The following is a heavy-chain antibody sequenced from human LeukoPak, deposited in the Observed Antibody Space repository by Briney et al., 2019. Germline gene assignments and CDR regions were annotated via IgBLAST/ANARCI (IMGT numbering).Heavy chain of an antibody. V-gene: IGHV3-30*18. J-gene: IGHJ1*01. CDR1: GFTVSSNY. D-gene: IGHD1-26*01. CDR3: AKDPRSGSYRPQYFQH. CDR2: ISYDGSNK. Sequence: GGSLRLSCAASGFTVSSNYMSWVRQAPGKGLEWVAVISYDGSNKYYADSVKGRFTISRDNSKNTLYLQMNSLRAEDTAVHYCAKDPRSGSYRPQYFQHWGQGTLVTVSS.